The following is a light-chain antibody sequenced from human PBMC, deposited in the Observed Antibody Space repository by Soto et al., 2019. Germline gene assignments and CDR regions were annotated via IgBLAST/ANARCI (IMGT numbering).Light chain of an antibody. CDR3: SSYTTSGTLV. V-gene: IGLV2-14*03. Sequence: QSVLTQRASVSGSPGQSITMSCTGSSSDVGSYNYVSWYQQHPGKVPKLMIFDVSDRPSGISNRFSGSKSGNTASLTISGLQAEDEADYYCSSYTTSGTLVFGTGTKVTVL. CDR2: DVS. J-gene: IGLJ1*01. CDR1: SSDVGSYNY.